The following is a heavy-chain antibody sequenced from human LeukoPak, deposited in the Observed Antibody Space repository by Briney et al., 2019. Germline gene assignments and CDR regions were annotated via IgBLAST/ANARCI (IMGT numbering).Heavy chain of an antibody. J-gene: IGHJ4*02. V-gene: IGHV1-46*01. CDR1: GYTFTNYY. Sequence: ASVKVSCKASGYTFTNYYIHWVRQAPGQGLERMGTINPSGGSASHAQKFQGRVTMTRDTSTSTVYMELSSLRSEDTAVYYCAKNRLAGAMYEADCWGQGTLVTVSS. D-gene: IGHD2-21*01. CDR3: AKNRLAGAMYEADC. CDR2: INPSGGSA.